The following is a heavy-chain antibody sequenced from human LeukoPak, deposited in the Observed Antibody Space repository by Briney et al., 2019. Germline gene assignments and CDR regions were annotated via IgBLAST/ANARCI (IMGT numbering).Heavy chain of an antibody. CDR1: GGSISSYY. J-gene: IGHJ4*02. Sequence: SETLSLTCTVSGGSISSYYWSWIRQPPGKGLEWIGYIYYSGSTNYNPSLKSRVTISVDTSKNQFSLKLSSVTAADRAVYYCARASDFRLSLDYWGQETLVTVSS. CDR2: IYYSGST. V-gene: IGHV4-59*01. D-gene: IGHD2/OR15-2a*01. CDR3: ARASDFRLSLDY.